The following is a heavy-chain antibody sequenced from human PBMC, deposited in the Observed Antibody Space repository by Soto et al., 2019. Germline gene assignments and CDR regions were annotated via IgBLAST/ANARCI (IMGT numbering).Heavy chain of an antibody. CDR2: IVVGSGNT. CDR1: GFTFTSSA. Sequence: SVKVSCKASGFTFTSSAVQWVRQARGQRLEWIGWIVVGSGNTNYAQKFQEGVTITRDMSTSTAYMELSSLRSEDTAVYYCAADAPRYDFWSGYPSDYYYYGMDVWGQGTTVTVS. V-gene: IGHV1-58*01. J-gene: IGHJ6*02. D-gene: IGHD3-3*01. CDR3: AADAPRYDFWSGYPSDYYYYGMDV.